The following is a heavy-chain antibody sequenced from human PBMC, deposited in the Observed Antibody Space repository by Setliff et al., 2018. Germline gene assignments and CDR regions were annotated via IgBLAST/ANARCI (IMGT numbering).Heavy chain of an antibody. CDR3: ARIFLYGTSWYFDN. J-gene: IGHJ4*02. CDR2: IWHDGTNK. D-gene: IGHD3-3*01. Sequence: QAGGSLRLSCAASGLTLINNGFHWVRQAPGKGLEWVAIIWHDGTNKYYADSVKGRFDISRDSSKNTVYLQMNSLTAEDTAMYYCARIFLYGTSWYFDNWGQGTLVTVSS. CDR1: GLTLINNG. V-gene: IGHV3-33*01.